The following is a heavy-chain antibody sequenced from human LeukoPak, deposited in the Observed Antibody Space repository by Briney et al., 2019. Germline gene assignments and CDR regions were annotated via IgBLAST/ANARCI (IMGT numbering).Heavy chain of an antibody. CDR2: IWYDGSNK. CDR1: GFTFSSYG. J-gene: IGHJ6*04. Sequence: PGRSLRLSCAASGFTFSSYGMHWVRQAPGKGLEWVAVIWYDGSNKYYADSVKGRFTISRDSSKNTLYLQMNSLRAEDTAVYYCARDPDRDGMDVWGKGTTVTVSS. CDR3: ARDPDRDGMDV. V-gene: IGHV3-33*01.